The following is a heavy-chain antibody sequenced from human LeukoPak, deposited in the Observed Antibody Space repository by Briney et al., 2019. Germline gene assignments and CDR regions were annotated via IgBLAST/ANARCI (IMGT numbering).Heavy chain of an antibody. Sequence: PGGSLRLSCAASGLTFSSYSMNWVRQAPGKGLEWVSSISSSSSYIYYADSVKGRFTISRDNAKNSLYLQMNSLRAEDTAVYYCARGEVAVAGLAIPYYFDYWGQGTLVTVSS. V-gene: IGHV3-21*01. CDR3: ARGEVAVAGLAIPYYFDY. J-gene: IGHJ4*02. CDR2: ISSSSSYI. CDR1: GLTFSSYS. D-gene: IGHD6-19*01.